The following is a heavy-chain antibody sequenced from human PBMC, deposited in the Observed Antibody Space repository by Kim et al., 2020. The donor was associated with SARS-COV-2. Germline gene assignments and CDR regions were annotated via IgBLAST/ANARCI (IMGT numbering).Heavy chain of an antibody. Sequence: SETLSLTCTVSGGSFRSYYWSWIRQPPGKGLEWIGYTYYSGSTNYNSSLKSRVTISVDTSKNQFSLKLSSVTAEDTAVYYCARAGANYDGSGSYLFDYWGQGTRVTVSS. CDR1: GGSFRSYY. CDR3: ARAGANYDGSGSYLFDY. D-gene: IGHD3-10*01. J-gene: IGHJ4*02. V-gene: IGHV4-59*01. CDR2: TYYSGST.